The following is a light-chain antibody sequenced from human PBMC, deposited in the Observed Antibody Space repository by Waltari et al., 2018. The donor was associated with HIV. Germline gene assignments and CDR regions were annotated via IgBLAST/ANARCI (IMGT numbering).Light chain of an antibody. CDR1: SSNIGSNY. CDR3: ATWTDSLSGVV. Sequence: QSVLTQSPSASGTPGQRVPISCSGSSSNIGSNYVYWYQQPPGTAPKLLLYRTNQRPSGVPNLFSGSKSGTSASLTSSGLLSDDDAHYYCATWTDSLSGVVFGGGTKLRVL. J-gene: IGLJ2*01. V-gene: IGLV1-47*01. CDR2: RTN.